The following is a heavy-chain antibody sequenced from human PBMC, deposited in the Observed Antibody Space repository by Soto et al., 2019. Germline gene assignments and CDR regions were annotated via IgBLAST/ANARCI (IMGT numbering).Heavy chain of an antibody. V-gene: IGHV1-69*13. CDR1: GGTFSSYA. D-gene: IGHD2-2*01. J-gene: IGHJ6*02. CDR3: ARGGKGCSSTRCTLHYYYYYGMDV. Sequence: SVKVSCKASGGTFSSYAISWVRQAPGQGLEWMGGIIPIFGTANYAQKFQGRVTITADESTSTAYMELSSLRSEDTAVYYCARGGKGCSSTRCTLHYYYYYGMDVWGQGTTVTVSS. CDR2: IIPIFGTA.